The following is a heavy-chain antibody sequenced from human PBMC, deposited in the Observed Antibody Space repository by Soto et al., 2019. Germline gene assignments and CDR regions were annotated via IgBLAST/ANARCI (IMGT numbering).Heavy chain of an antibody. V-gene: IGHV3-48*02. CDR3: ARIPNFYDSAGYFDAFDI. CDR2: TSGTGGTI. Sequence: PGGSLRLSCAASGFPFSSHSMSWVRQAPGKGLEWVSYTSGTGGTIKYADSVKGRFTIFRDNAKNSLYLQMNSLRDEDTAVYYCARIPNFYDSAGYFDAFDIWGQGTFVTVSS. CDR1: GFPFSSHS. D-gene: IGHD3-22*01. J-gene: IGHJ3*02.